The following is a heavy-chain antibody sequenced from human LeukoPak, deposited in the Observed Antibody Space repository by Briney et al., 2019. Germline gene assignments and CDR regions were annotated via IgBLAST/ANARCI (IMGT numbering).Heavy chain of an antibody. CDR1: GFTFSSYG. CDR2: ISHDGSKK. CDR3: AKAYYGSGSPLDWFDP. Sequence: GGSLRLSCAASGFTFSSYGMHWVRQAPGKGLEWVAIISHDGSKKYYGGSVKGRFTISRDNSKNTLYLQMNSLRAEDTAVYYCAKAYYGSGSPLDWFDPWGQGTLVTVSS. J-gene: IGHJ5*02. V-gene: IGHV3-30*18. D-gene: IGHD3-10*01.